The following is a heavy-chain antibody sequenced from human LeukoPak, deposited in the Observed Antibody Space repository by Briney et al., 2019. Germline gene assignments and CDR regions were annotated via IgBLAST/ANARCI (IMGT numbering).Heavy chain of an antibody. CDR3: AKGYSSSWSYPLDVFVI. V-gene: IGHV3-30*02. CDR1: GFPFRGYD. Sequence: PGGSLRLPCAASGFPFRGYDMHWVRHAPGKELEWVAFIRYDENNKLYADSVKRRFTLSRDNYKNTLYLHKNSLSREHTALYYCAKGYSSSWSYPLDVFVIWREGTMVTVSS. D-gene: IGHD6-13*01. CDR2: IRYDENNK. J-gene: IGHJ3*02.